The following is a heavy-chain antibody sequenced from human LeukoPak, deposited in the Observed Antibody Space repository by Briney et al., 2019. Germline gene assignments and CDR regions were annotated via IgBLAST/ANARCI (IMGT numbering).Heavy chain of an antibody. CDR1: GFTFSSYW. D-gene: IGHD3-10*01. CDR2: INSDGSST. CDR3: ARGSFQGMVVVY. J-gene: IGHJ4*02. Sequence: GGSLRLSCAASGFTFSSYWMHWVRQAPGKGLVWVSRINSDGSSTSYADSVKGRFTISRDNAKNTLYLQMNSLRAEDTAVYYCARGSFQGMVVVYWGQGTLVTVSS. V-gene: IGHV3-74*01.